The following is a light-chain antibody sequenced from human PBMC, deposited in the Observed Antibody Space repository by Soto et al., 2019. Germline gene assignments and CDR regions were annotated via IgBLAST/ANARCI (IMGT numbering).Light chain of an antibody. V-gene: IGKV1-5*01. CDR3: QQYNSYPLS. CDR2: DVS. Sequence: DIQMTQSPSTLSASVGDRVTITCRAGQSISSWLAWYQQKPGKAPKLLIYDVSSLESGVPSRFSGSGSGTEFTLTISSLQHDDFATYYCQQYNSYPLSLGPGTKVDIK. CDR1: QSISSW. J-gene: IGKJ3*01.